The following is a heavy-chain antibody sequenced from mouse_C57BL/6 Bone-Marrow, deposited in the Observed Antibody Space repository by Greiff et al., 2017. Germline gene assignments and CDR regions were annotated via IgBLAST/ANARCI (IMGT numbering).Heavy chain of an antibody. V-gene: IGHV1-26*01. J-gene: IGHJ2*01. Sequence: EVQLQQSGPELVKPGASVKISCKASGYTFTDYYLNWVKQSHGKSLEWIGDINPNNGGTSYNQKFKGKATLTEDKSSSTAYIELRSLTSEDSAVYYCAREGNYVCFDYWGQGTTLTVSS. CDR3: AREGNYVCFDY. CDR2: INPNNGGT. CDR1: GYTFTDYY. D-gene: IGHD2-1*01.